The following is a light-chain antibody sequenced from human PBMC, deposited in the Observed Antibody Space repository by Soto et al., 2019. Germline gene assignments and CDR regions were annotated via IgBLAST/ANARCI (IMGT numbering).Light chain of an antibody. V-gene: IGLV2-8*01. CDR1: SSDFGGTNY. CDR3: SSYSGSYADVV. Sequence: QSALTQPPSASGSPGQSVTISCTGASSDFGGTNYVSWYQQHPGKAPKLMIFEVTKRPSGVPDRFSGSKSGNTASLTVSGLQAGDDAEYYCSSYSGSYADVVFGGGTKLTVL. CDR2: EVT. J-gene: IGLJ2*01.